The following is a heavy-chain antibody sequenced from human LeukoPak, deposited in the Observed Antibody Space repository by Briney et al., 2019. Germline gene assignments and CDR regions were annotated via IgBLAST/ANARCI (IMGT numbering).Heavy chain of an antibody. D-gene: IGHD3-22*01. CDR2: INPSGGST. Sequence: ASVKVSCKASGYTFTSYYMHWVRQAPGQGLEWMGIINPSGGSTSYAKRFQGRVTITRDTSTSTVYMELSSLRSEETAVYYCARSPGGYYDSSVDFDYWGQGTLVTVSS. J-gene: IGHJ4*02. V-gene: IGHV1-46*01. CDR1: GYTFTSYY. CDR3: ARSPGGYYDSSVDFDY.